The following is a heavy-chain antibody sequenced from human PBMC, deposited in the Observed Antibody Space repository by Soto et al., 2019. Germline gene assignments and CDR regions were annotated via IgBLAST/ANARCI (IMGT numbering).Heavy chain of an antibody. J-gene: IGHJ4*02. Sequence: PGGSLRLSCAASGLTFSSYWMHWVRPAPGKGLVWVSRINSDGSSISYADSVKGRFTISRDNAKKTLHLQMNSLRAEDTAVYYCARGMSVTGPFDYWGQGTLVTVSS. CDR3: ARGMSVTGPFDY. V-gene: IGHV3-74*01. D-gene: IGHD6-19*01. CDR2: INSDGSSI. CDR1: GLTFSSYW.